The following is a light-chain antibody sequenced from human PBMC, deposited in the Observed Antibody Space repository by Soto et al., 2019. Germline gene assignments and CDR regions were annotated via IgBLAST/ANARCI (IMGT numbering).Light chain of an antibody. Sequence: EIVLTQSPGTLSLSPGERATLSCRASQSFSSSYLAWYQQKPGQAPRLLIYGASSRAAGIPDRFSGSGSGTDFTLTISRLEPDDFAVYYCQHCGSSLWTFGQGTKVEIK. CDR1: QSFSSSY. CDR3: QHCGSSLWT. V-gene: IGKV3-20*01. J-gene: IGKJ1*01. CDR2: GAS.